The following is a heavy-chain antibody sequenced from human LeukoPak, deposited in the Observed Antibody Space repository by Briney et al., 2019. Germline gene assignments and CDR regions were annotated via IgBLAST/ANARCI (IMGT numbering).Heavy chain of an antibody. V-gene: IGHV3-30*18. CDR3: AKGDGYNYYFDY. J-gene: IGHJ4*02. CDR1: GFTLSSYG. Sequence: GRSLRLSCAASGFTLSSYGMHWVRQAPGKGLEWVAVISYDGSNKYYADSVKGRFTISRDNSKNTLYLQMNSLRAEDTAVYYCAKGDGYNYYFDYWGQGTLVTVSS. D-gene: IGHD5-24*01. CDR2: ISYDGSNK.